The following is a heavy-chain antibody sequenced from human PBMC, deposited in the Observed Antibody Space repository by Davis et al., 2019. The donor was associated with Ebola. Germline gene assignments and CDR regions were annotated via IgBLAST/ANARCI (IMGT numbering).Heavy chain of an antibody. Sequence: SETLSLTCAVYGGSFSGYYWSWIRQPPGKGLEWIGEINHSGSTNYNPSLKSRVTISVDTSKNQFSLKLSSVTAADTAVYYCARLVYYYGMDVWDQGTTVTVSS. D-gene: IGHD2-8*02. CDR2: INHSGST. CDR1: GGSFSGYY. V-gene: IGHV4-34*01. J-gene: IGHJ6*02. CDR3: ARLVYYYGMDV.